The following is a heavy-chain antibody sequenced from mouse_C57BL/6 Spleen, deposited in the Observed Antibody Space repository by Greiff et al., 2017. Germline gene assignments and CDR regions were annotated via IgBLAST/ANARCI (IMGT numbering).Heavy chain of an antibody. Sequence: QVQLKQPGAELVKPGASVKLSCKASGYTFTSYGMNWVKQRPGQGLEWIGRIYPNDGSTNYNEKFKSKDTLTVDKSSSTAYLELNNLTSEASAVYSCSVVVSIYDGLYYAMDYWGQGTSVTVSS. CDR2: IYPNDGST. V-gene: IGHV1-64*01. CDR3: SVVVSIYDGLYYAMDY. J-gene: IGHJ4*01. CDR1: GYTFTSYG. D-gene: IGHD2-3*01.